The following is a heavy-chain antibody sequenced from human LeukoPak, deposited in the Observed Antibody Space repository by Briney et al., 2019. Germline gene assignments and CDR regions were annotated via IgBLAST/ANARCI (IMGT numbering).Heavy chain of an antibody. CDR3: ARGLVPRYYYDSSGYSEAFDI. Sequence: SDTLSLTCAVCVGSFSVYYWRWIRHPPGKGLVWMGEINHSGSTNYNPSLQGRVPISVDTSKIQFSLKLSSLTAADTSVYYCARGLVPRYYYDSSGYSEAFDIWGQGTMVTVSS. V-gene: IGHV4-34*01. CDR2: INHSGST. J-gene: IGHJ3*02. CDR1: VGSFSVYY. D-gene: IGHD3-22*01.